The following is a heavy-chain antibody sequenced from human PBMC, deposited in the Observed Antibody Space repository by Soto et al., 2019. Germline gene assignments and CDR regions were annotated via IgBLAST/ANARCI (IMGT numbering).Heavy chain of an antibody. V-gene: IGHV3-23*01. Sequence: PGGSLRLSCAASGFTFKNYPMSWVRQAPGKGLEWVSAIGAGGYTTYYADSVKGRFTISRDNSEGTVYLHMSNLRAEDTALYFCGYFYDDPNYDYRGQGALVTVSS. J-gene: IGHJ4*02. D-gene: IGHD3-22*01. CDR2: IGAGGYTT. CDR3: GYFYDDPNYDY. CDR1: GFTFKNYP.